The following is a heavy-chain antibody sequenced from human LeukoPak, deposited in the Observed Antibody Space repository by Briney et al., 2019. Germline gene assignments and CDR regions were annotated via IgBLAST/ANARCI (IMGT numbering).Heavy chain of an antibody. J-gene: IGHJ4*02. V-gene: IGHV1-8*01. Sequence: ASVKVSCKASGYTFTSYDINWVRQATGQGLEWMGWMNPNSGNTGYAQKFQGRVTMTRNTSISTAYMELSSLRSEDTAVYYCAREAKRYCSSTSCGPGYWGRGTLVTVSS. CDR1: GYTFTSYD. CDR2: MNPNSGNT. D-gene: IGHD2-2*01. CDR3: AREAKRYCSSTSCGPGY.